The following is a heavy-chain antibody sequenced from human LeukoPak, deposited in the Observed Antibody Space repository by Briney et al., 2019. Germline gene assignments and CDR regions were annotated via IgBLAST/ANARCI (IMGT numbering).Heavy chain of an antibody. CDR3: ARRPALQPDVFDI. CDR2: INHSGST. Sequence: SETLSLTCAVYGGSFSGYYWSWIRQPPGKGLEWIGEINHSGSTNYNPSLKSRVTISVDTSKNQFSLKLSSVTAADTAVYYCARRPALQPDVFDIWGQGTMVTVSS. CDR1: GGSFSGYY. V-gene: IGHV4-34*01. D-gene: IGHD4-11*01. J-gene: IGHJ3*02.